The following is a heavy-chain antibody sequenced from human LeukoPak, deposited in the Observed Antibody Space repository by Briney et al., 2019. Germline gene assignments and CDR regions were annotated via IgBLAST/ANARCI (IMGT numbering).Heavy chain of an antibody. CDR2: ISTGGGGT. J-gene: IGHJ4*02. V-gene: IGHV3-23*01. CDR1: GFTFSSYA. D-gene: IGHD1-26*01. CDR3: AKRGTGSYYYFDY. Sequence: GGSLRLSCAASGFTFSSYAMSWVRQAPGKGLEWVSAISTGGGGTYYADSVKGRFTISRDNSKNTLYLQMNSLRAEDTAVYYCAKRGTGSYYYFDYWGQGTLVTVSS.